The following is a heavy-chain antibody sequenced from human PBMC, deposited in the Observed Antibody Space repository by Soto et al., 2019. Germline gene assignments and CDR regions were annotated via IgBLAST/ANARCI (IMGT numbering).Heavy chain of an antibody. V-gene: IGHV1-69*01. CDR1: GGTFTSTA. Sequence: QVHLVQSSAEVQKPGSSVKVSCKASGGTFTSTAFSWVRQAPGQGLEWMGAIIPVLGTPNYAQKFQASVTINADASTTTVHMELSSLRSDDTAVYYCASSAGLDHLLNYYGLNVWGQGTTVTVSS. J-gene: IGHJ6*02. CDR2: IIPVLGTP. CDR3: ASSAGLDHLLNYYGLNV. D-gene: IGHD6-13*01.